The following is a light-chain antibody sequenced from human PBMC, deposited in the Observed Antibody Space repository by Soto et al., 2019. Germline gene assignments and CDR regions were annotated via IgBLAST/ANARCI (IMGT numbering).Light chain of an antibody. Sequence: QSVLTQPPSVSGAPGQRVTISCTGSSSNIGAGYDVHWYQQLPGTAPKLLIYGNSNRPSGVPDRFSGSKSGTSASLAITGLQAEDEADYYCQSYDSSLRYVFGTGT. CDR2: GNS. CDR3: QSYDSSLRYV. J-gene: IGLJ1*01. CDR1: SSNIGAGYD. V-gene: IGLV1-40*01.